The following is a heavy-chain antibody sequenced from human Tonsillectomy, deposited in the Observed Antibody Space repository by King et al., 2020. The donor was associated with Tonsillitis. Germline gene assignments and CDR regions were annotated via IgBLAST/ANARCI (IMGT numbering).Heavy chain of an antibody. CDR3: ARHKGPREVIAPGTRWFDP. CDR2: IYPGDSDA. V-gene: IGHV5-51*01. Sequence: VQLVESGAEVKKPGESLKISCQGSGYSFSNYWIGWVRQMPGKGLEWMGIIYPGDSDARYSPSFQGQVTISADKSISTAYLQWSSLKASDTAMYYCARHKGPREVIAPGTRWFDPWGQGTLVTVSS. D-gene: IGHD6-13*01. J-gene: IGHJ5*02. CDR1: GYSFSNYW.